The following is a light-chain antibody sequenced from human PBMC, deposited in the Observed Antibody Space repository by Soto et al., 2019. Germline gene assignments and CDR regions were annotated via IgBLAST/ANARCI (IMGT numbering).Light chain of an antibody. J-gene: IGKJ4*01. CDR2: AAS. CDR1: QCISSY. V-gene: IGKV1-9*01. CDR3: QQLNSYPLT. Sequence: DIQLTQSPYFLSASVGDRVTITFRASQCISSYLACYQQKPGKAPKLLIYAASTLQSGVPSRFSGSGSGTEFTLTISSLQPEDFATYYCQQLNSYPLTFGGGTKVDIK.